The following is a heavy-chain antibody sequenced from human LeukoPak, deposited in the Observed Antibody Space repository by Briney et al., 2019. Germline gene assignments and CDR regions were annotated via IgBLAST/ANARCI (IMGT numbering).Heavy chain of an antibody. CDR1: GGSFNGYF. CDR3: AREVSCSSTSCDYYYYYMDV. Sequence: PSETLSLTCAVYGGSFNGYFWSWIRQPPGKGLEWIGEIDHSGGANYNPSLKSRVTISLDTSKNQFSLKLSSVTAADTAVYYCAREVSCSSTSCDYYYYYMDVWGKGTTVTVSS. D-gene: IGHD2-2*01. J-gene: IGHJ6*03. CDR2: IDHSGGA. V-gene: IGHV4-34*01.